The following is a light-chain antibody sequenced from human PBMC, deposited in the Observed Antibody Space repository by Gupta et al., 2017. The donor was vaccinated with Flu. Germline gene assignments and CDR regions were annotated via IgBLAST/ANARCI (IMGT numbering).Light chain of an antibody. J-gene: IGLJ1*01. CDR2: DVT. V-gene: IGLV2-14*01. CDR3: SSYTSTNTFYV. Sequence: QSALTQPASVSGSPGQSITSSCTGTSSDVGGSNYVSWYQQHPGKAPKLIIYDVTNRPSGVSSRFSGSKSGNTASLTISGLEAEDESDYFCSSYTSTNTFYVFGTGTKVTVL. CDR1: SSDVGGSNY.